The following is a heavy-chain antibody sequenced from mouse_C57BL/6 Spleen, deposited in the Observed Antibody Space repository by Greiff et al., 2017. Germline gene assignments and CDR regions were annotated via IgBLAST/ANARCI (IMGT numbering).Heavy chain of an antibody. J-gene: IGHJ2*01. CDR3: ARGYCGSSPSFDY. CDR2: INPYNGDT. V-gene: IGHV1-20*01. Sequence: VQLQQSGPELVKPGDSVKISCKASGYSFTGYFMNWVMQSHGKSLEWIGRINPYNGDTFYNQKFKGKATLTVDKSSSTAYMELRSLTSEDSAVYDCARGYCGSSPSFDYWGQGTTLTVSS. D-gene: IGHD1-1*01. CDR1: GYSFTGYF.